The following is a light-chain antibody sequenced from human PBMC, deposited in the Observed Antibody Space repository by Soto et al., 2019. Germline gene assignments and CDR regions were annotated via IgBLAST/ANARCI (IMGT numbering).Light chain of an antibody. CDR2: GAS. V-gene: IGKV3-20*01. CDR1: QSVSSTY. Sequence: EIVLTQSPGTLSLSPGERATLSCRASQSVSSTYLAWYQQKPGQTPRLLIHGASSRATGIPDRFSGSGSGTDFTLSISRLEPEDCAVYYCHQYGSSPQTFGQGTKLEIK. J-gene: IGKJ2*01. CDR3: HQYGSSPQT.